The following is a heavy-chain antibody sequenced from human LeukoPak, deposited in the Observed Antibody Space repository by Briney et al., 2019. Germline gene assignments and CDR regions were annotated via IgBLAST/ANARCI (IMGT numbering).Heavy chain of an antibody. CDR1: GFTFDDYA. Sequence: GGSLRLSCAASGFTFDDYAMHWVRQAPGKGLEWVSGISWNSGSIGYADSVKGRFTISRDNAKNSLYLQMNSLRAEDTALYYCAKGSLPSYLEDSSGYNFDYWGQGTLVTVSS. J-gene: IGHJ4*02. CDR3: AKGSLPSYLEDSSGYNFDY. D-gene: IGHD3-22*01. CDR2: ISWNSGSI. V-gene: IGHV3-9*01.